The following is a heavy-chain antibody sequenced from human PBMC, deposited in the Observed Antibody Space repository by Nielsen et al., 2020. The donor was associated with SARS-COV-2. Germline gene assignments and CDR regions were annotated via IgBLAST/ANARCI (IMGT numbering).Heavy chain of an antibody. Sequence: ASVKVSCKASGYTFTSYGISWVRQAPGQGLEWMGWISAYNGNTNYAQKLQGRVTMTTDTSTSTAYMELRSLRSDDTAVYYCARVLVIGYDFWSGFDYWGPGTLVPVSS. J-gene: IGHJ4*02. CDR1: GYTFTSYG. D-gene: IGHD3-3*01. V-gene: IGHV1-18*01. CDR2: ISAYNGNT. CDR3: ARVLVIGYDFWSGFDY.